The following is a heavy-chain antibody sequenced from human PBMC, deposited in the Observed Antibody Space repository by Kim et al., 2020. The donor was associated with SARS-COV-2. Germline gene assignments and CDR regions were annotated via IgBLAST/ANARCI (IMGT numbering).Heavy chain of an antibody. Sequence: TNYAQKFQGRVTMTRDTSISTAYMELSRLRSDDTAVYYCAREDSSSSVDYWGQGTLVTVSS. D-gene: IGHD6-6*01. V-gene: IGHV1-2*02. J-gene: IGHJ4*02. CDR2: T. CDR3: AREDSSSSVDY.